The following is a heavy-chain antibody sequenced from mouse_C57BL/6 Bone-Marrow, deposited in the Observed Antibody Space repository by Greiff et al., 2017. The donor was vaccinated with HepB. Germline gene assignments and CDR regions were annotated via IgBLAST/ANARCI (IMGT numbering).Heavy chain of an antibody. V-gene: IGHV1-20*01. J-gene: IGHJ4*01. CDR3: SRWGPTVVATDAMDY. CDR2: INPYNGDT. Sequence: VQLKQSGPELVKPGDSVKISCKASGYSFTGYFMNWVMQSHGKSLEWIGRINPYNGDTFYNQKFKGKATLTVDKSSSTAHMELRSLTSEDSAVYYCSRWGPTVVATDAMDYWGQGTSVTVSS. D-gene: IGHD1-1*01. CDR1: GYSFTGYF.